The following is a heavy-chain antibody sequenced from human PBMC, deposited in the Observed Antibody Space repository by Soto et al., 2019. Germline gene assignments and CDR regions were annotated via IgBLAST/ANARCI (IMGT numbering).Heavy chain of an antibody. Sequence: QVQLVQSGAEVKKPGSSVKVSCKASGGTFSSYAISWVRQAPGQGLEWMGGIIPIFGTANYAQKFQGRVTITADESTSTAYIELSSLRSQDTAMYYCARDSGGITVAFGMDVWGQGTTVTVSS. V-gene: IGHV1-69*01. J-gene: IGHJ6*02. D-gene: IGHD3-16*01. CDR2: IIPIFGTA. CDR1: GGTFSSYA. CDR3: ARDSGGITVAFGMDV.